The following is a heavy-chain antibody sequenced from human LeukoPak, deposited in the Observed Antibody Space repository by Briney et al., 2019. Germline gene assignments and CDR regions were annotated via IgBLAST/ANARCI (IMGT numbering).Heavy chain of an antibody. CDR2: ITAYNGNT. J-gene: IGHJ6*02. CDR1: GYTFTSYG. V-gene: IGHV1-18*01. CDR3: AIHRFSSSSSLGYYYYGMDV. D-gene: IGHD6-6*01. Sequence: ASVKLSCKASGYTFTSYGISCVRHAPGQGLEWMGWITAYNGNTTYAQKLKGRVTMTTDTSTSTAYMELRSLRSDDTAVYYCAIHRFSSSSSLGYYYYGMDVWGQGTTVTVSS.